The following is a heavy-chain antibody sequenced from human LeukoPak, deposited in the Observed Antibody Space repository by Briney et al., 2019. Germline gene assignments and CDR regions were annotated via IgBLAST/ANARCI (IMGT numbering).Heavy chain of an antibody. CDR1: GFTFSSYW. Sequence: GGSLRLSCAASGFTFSSYWMHWGRHAPGKGLVWVSRINSDGSSTSYADSVKGRFTISRDNAKNTLYLQMNSLRAEDTAVYYCFSVVPAADYFDYWGQGTLVTVSS. CDR3: FSVVPAADYFDY. J-gene: IGHJ4*02. V-gene: IGHV3-74*01. D-gene: IGHD2-2*01. CDR2: INSDGSST.